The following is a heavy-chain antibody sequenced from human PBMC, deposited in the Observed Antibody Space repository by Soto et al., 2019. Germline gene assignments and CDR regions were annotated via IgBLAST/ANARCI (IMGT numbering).Heavy chain of an antibody. Sequence: ASVKVSCNASGYTFPSYGISWVGQAPGQGLEGMGWISAYNGNTNHAQKLQGRVTMTTDTSTSTAYMELRSLRSDHTPAYYCARDDDFLSAPRDWGQGTLATVSS. CDR3: ARDDDFLSAPRD. CDR1: GYTFPSYG. V-gene: IGHV1-18*01. D-gene: IGHD3-3*01. J-gene: IGHJ4*02. CDR2: ISAYNGNT.